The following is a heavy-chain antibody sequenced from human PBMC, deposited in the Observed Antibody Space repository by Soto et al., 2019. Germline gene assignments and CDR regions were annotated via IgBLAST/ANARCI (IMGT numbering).Heavy chain of an antibody. J-gene: IGHJ6*02. CDR1: GFTFNTYA. CDR2: IRGRGFST. CDR3: AKDGGSSDWYGMDV. D-gene: IGHD2-15*01. V-gene: IGHV3-23*01. Sequence: GGSLRLSCATSGFTFNTYAMSWVRQAPGKGLEWVSAIRGRGFSTYYTDSVKGRFTISRDNSKNTLYLQMNSLRAEDTAVYYCAKDGGSSDWYGMDVWGQGTMVTVSS.